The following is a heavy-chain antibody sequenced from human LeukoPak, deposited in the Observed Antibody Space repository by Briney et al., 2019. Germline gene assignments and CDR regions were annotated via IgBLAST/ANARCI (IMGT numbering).Heavy chain of an antibody. CDR1: GYTFTSYY. V-gene: IGHV1-2*06. J-gene: IGHJ5*02. CDR2: IKPNSGGT. Sequence: ASVTVSCKASGYTFTSYYMHWVRQAPGQGLEWMGRIKPNSGGTNYAQKFQGRVTMTRDTSISTAYMELSRLRSDDAAVYYCARGYTVASSRGGFAPWGQGTLVTVSS. D-gene: IGHD4-23*01. CDR3: ARGYTVASSRGGFAP.